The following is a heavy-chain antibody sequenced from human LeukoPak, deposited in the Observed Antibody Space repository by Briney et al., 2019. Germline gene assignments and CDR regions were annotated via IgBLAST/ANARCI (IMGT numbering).Heavy chain of an antibody. CDR2: ISPSGDIT. Sequence: GGSLRLSCAASGFTFSSYSMNWVRQAPGKGLEWISSISPSGDITYYADSVKGRFAISRDSSKATLYVQMNSLRAEDTAIYFCTRGWIQPDYWGQGTRVTVSS. CDR3: TRGWIQPDY. CDR1: GFTFSSYS. V-gene: IGHV3-23*01. J-gene: IGHJ4*02. D-gene: IGHD5-18*01.